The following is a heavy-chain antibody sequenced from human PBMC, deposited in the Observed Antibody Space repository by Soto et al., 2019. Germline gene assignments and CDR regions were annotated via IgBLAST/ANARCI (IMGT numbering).Heavy chain of an antibody. CDR2: IYFSGST. CDR1: GGSISSGGSS. V-gene: IGHV4-31*03. CDR3: ARGPGHLAYYFDY. D-gene: IGHD1-1*01. Sequence: QVQLQESGPGLVKPSQTLSLTCTVSGGSISSGGSSWSWSRQHPGKGLEWVGYIYFSGSTYYNPSLKGRVPISVDPSKNQFSLKLSSVTAADTAVYYCARGPGHLAYYFDYWGQGTLVTVSS. J-gene: IGHJ4*02.